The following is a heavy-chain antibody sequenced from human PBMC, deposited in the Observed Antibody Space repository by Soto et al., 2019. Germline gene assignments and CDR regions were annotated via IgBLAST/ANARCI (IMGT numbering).Heavy chain of an antibody. CDR3: ARDRGGVEFGMAFDI. Sequence: PSETLSLTCAVSSGSISSSNWWSWVRQPPGKGLEWIGEIYHSGSTNYNPSLKSRVTISVDKSKNQFSLKLSSVTAADTAVYYCARDRGGVEFGMAFDIWGQGTMVTVSS. D-gene: IGHD3-3*01. CDR2: IYHSGST. V-gene: IGHV4-4*02. CDR1: SGSISSSNW. J-gene: IGHJ3*02.